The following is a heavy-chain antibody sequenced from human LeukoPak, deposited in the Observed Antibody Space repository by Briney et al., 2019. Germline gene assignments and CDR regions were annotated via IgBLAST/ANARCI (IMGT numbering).Heavy chain of an antibody. J-gene: IGHJ3*02. V-gene: IGHV4-34*01. CDR3: ARVPSRDDAFDI. CDR1: GGSFSGYY. Sequence: SETLSLTCAVYGGSFSGYYWSRIRQPPGKGLEWIGEINHSGSTNYNPSLKSRVTISVDTSKNQFSLKLSSVTAADTAVYYCARVPSRDDAFDIWGQGTMVTVSS. CDR2: INHSGST.